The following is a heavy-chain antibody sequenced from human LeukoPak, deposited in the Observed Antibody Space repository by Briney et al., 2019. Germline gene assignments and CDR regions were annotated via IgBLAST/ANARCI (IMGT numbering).Heavy chain of an antibody. D-gene: IGHD3-9*01. CDR2: ISGSGCST. V-gene: IGHV3-23*01. CDR1: GFTFSSYA. J-gene: IGHJ4*02. CDR3: AKDGVPYFDWLAYFDY. Sequence: WGSLRLSCAASGFTFSSYAISWVRQAPGKGLEWVSAISGSGCSTYYADAVKCRFTISRDNSKNTLYLQMNSLRAEDTAVYYCAKDGVPYFDWLAYFDYWGQGTLVTVSS.